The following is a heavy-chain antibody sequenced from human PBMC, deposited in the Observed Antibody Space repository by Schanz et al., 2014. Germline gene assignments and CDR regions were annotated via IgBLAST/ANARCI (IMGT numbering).Heavy chain of an antibody. CDR2: ISPYNGNT. D-gene: IGHD3-16*01. V-gene: IGHV1-18*01. CDR1: GYTFTSYG. J-gene: IGHJ2*01. CDR3: VRVPSRDVSFDL. Sequence: QVQLVQSGDEVKKPGASVKVSCKASGYTFTSYGITWVRQAPGQGLEWMGWISPYNGNTNYAPKVQGRVTVTTDTSTSTVYMELRSLRSDDTAHYYCVRVPSRDVSFDLWGRGTLVTVSS.